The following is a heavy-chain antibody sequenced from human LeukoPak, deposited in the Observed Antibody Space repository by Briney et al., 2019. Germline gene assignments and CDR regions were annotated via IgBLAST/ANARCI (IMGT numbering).Heavy chain of an antibody. CDR2: IYTSGST. D-gene: IGHD3-3*01. CDR1: GGSISSYY. CDR3: ARATYYDFWSGYYSPYYFDY. J-gene: IGHJ4*02. V-gene: IGHV4-4*09. Sequence: SETLSLTCTVSGGSISSYYWSWIRQPPGKGLEWIGYIYTSGSTNYNPSLKSRATISVDTSKNQFSLKLSSVTAADTAVYYCARATYYDFWSGYYSPYYFDYWGQGTLVTVSS.